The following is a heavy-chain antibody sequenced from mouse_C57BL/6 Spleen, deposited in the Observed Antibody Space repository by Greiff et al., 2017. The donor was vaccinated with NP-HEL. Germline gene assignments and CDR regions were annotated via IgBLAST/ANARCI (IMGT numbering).Heavy chain of an antibody. CDR3: ARKGYDYDGAWFAY. J-gene: IGHJ3*01. Sequence: VQLQQSGAELARPGASVKLSCKASGYTFTSYGISWVKQRTGQGLEWIGEIYPRSGNTYYNEKFKGKATLTADKSSSTAYMELRSLTSEDSAVYFCARKGYDYDGAWFAYGGQGTLVTVSA. V-gene: IGHV1-81*01. CDR1: GYTFTSYG. D-gene: IGHD2-4*01. CDR2: IYPRSGNT.